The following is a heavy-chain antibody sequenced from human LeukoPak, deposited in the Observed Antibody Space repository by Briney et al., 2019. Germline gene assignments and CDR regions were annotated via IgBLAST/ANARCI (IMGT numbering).Heavy chain of an antibody. CDR3: AREDTSSITGDYFDY. D-gene: IGHD7-27*01. CDR2: IKQDGSEK. J-gene: IGHJ4*02. Sequence: GGSLRLSCAASGFTFSSCWMSWFRQAPGKGLEWVANIKQDGSEKYYVDSVKGRFTISRDNAKNSLYLQMNSLRAEDTAVYYCAREDTSSITGDYFDYWGQGTLVTVSS. V-gene: IGHV3-7*01. CDR1: GFTFSSCW.